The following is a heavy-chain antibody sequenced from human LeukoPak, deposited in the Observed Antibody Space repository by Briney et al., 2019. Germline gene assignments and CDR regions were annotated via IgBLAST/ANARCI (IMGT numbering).Heavy chain of an antibody. CDR2: ISTYNGNT. Sequence: ASVKVSCKASGYTFTSYGISWVRQAPGQGLEWMGWISTYNGNTKYAQKFQGRVTMTTDTSTSTAYMELRSLRSDDTAVYYCARVPSSSYHYYYYMDVWGKGTTVTVSS. CDR3: ARVPSSSYHYYYYMDV. J-gene: IGHJ6*03. V-gene: IGHV1-18*01. D-gene: IGHD6-6*01. CDR1: GYTFTSYG.